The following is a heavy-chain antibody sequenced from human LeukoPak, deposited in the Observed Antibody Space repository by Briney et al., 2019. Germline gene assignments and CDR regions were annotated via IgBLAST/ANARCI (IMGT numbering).Heavy chain of an antibody. J-gene: IGHJ4*02. Sequence: GGSLRLSCAASGFTFDDYAMHWVRQAPGKGLEWVSGISWNNGSIGYADSVKGRFTISRDNAKNSLYLQMNSLRAEDTALYYCAKGTRQFHSSGWYAEFDYWAREPWSPSPQ. V-gene: IGHV3-9*01. CDR2: ISWNNGSI. CDR1: GFTFDDYA. D-gene: IGHD6-19*01. CDR3: AKGTRQFHSSGWYAEFDY.